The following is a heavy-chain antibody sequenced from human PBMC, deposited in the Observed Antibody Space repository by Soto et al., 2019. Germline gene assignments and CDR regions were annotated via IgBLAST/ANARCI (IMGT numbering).Heavy chain of an antibody. J-gene: IGHJ4*02. CDR1: GGSISSYY. V-gene: IGHV4-59*08. Sequence: SETLSLTCTVSGGSISSYYWSWIRQPPGKGLEWIGYIYYSGSTNYNPSLKSRVTISVDTSKNQFSLKLSSVTAADTAVYHCARQLVVVAATKVTPYYFDYWGQGTLVTVSS. CDR2: IYYSGST. CDR3: ARQLVVVAATKVTPYYFDY. D-gene: IGHD2-15*01.